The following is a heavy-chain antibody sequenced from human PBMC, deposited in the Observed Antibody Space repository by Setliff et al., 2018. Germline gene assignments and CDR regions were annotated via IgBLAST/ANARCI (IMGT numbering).Heavy chain of an antibody. CDR2: IYPGDSSV. D-gene: IGHD6-25*01. J-gene: IGHJ3*02. CDR1: GYRFSTYW. Sequence: PGESLKISCKGSGYRFSTYWIGWVRQMPGKVLEFMGIIYPGDSSVTYSPSFQGQVTMSADKSINTAYLQWSSLKASDTAMYYCARLGAPASHDAFDIWGQGTMVTVSS. CDR3: ARLGAPASHDAFDI. V-gene: IGHV5-51*01.